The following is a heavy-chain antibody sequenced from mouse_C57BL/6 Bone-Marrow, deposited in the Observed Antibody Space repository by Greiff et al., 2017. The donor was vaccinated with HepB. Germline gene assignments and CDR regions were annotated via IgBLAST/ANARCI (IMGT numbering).Heavy chain of an antibody. CDR3: ARERVYGDYPLWYFDV. J-gene: IGHJ1*03. D-gene: IGHD2-13*01. Sequence: QVQLQQPGAELVKPGASVKLSCKASGYTFTSYWMHWVKQRPGQGLEWIGMIHPNSGSTNYNEKFKSKATLTVDKSSSTAYMQLSSLTSEDSAVYYCARERVYGDYPLWYFDVWGTGTTVTVSS. CDR1: GYTFTSYW. V-gene: IGHV1-64*01. CDR2: IHPNSGST.